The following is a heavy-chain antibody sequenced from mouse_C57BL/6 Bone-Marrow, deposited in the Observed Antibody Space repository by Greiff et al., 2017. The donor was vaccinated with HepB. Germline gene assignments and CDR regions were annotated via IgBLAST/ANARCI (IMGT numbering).Heavy chain of an antibody. J-gene: IGHJ1*03. V-gene: IGHV5-6*02. CDR2: ISSGGSYT. CDR1: GFTFSSYG. D-gene: IGHD1-1*01. CDR3: ARRVLRDWYFDV. Sequence: EVKVVESGGDLVKPGGSLKLSCAASGFTFSSYGMSWVRQTPDKRLEWVATISSGGSYTYYPDSVKGRFTISRDNAKNTLYLQMSRLKSEDTAMYYCARRVLRDWYFDVWGTGTTVTVSS.